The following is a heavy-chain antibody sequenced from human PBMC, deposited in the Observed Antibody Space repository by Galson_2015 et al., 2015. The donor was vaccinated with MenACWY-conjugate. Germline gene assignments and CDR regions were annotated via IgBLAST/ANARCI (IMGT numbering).Heavy chain of an antibody. D-gene: IGHD1-1*01. CDR3: AKEDPNWRFDH. Sequence: SLRLSCAASGFTFSSYAMTWVRQAPGKGLQWVSSISSYSTYIYYEDSLKGRFTISRDNANNSLHLELNTLRAEDTAVYFCAKEDPNWRFDHWGQGTPVTGSS. CDR1: GFTFSSYA. J-gene: IGHJ5*02. V-gene: IGHV3-21*01. CDR2: ISSYSTYI.